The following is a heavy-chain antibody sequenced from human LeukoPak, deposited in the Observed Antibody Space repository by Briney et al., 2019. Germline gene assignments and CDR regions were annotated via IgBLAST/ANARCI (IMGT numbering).Heavy chain of an antibody. Sequence: PGGSLRLSCAASGFTFGNHVMQWVRQAPGKGLEWVSAMDWRGGTSAYEVCVKGRFTISRDDANSFLYLQMNSLRPEDTAFYLCVRGQARETTPAGWGSHLDRWGLGTLVTVSS. CDR1: GFTFGNHV. J-gene: IGHJ5*02. CDR3: VRGQARETTPAGWGSHLDR. D-gene: IGHD1-7*01. CDR2: MDWRGGTS. V-gene: IGHV3-9*01.